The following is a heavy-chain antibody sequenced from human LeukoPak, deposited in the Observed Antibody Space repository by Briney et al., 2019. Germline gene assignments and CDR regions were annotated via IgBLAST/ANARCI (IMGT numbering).Heavy chain of an antibody. J-gene: IGHJ5*02. V-gene: IGHV3-74*01. CDR1: GFTLSSYW. CDR2: INSDGSTT. D-gene: IGHD3-9*01. CDR3: ARGLTGSRFDP. Sequence: GGSLRLSCAASGFTLSSYWMHWVRQAPGKGLVWVPRINSDGSTTSYADSVKGRFTISRDNAKNTLYLQINSLTAEDTAVYYCARGLTGSRFDPWGQGTLVTVSS.